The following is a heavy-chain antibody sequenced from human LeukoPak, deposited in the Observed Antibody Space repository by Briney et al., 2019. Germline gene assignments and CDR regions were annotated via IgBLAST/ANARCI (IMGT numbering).Heavy chain of an antibody. CDR1: GGSISSGSYS. J-gene: IGHJ4*02. CDR2: IYHSGST. V-gene: IGHV4-30-2*01. D-gene: IGHD1-26*01. CDR3: AREVVWEHYFAY. Sequence: SETLSLTCAVSGGSISSGSYSWSWIRQPPGKGLEWIGYIYHSGSTYYNPSLKSRVTISVDRSKNQFSLKLTSVTAADTAVYYCAREVVWEHYFAYWGQGTLVTVSS.